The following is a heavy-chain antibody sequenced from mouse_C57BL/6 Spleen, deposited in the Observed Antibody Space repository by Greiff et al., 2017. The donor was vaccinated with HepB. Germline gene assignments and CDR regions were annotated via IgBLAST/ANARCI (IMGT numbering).Heavy chain of an antibody. Sequence: VQLQQSGAELVKPGASVKLSSTASGFNIKDYYMHWVKQRTEQGLEWIGRIDPEDGETKYAPKFQGKATITADTSSNTAYLQLSSLTSEDTAVYYCASSYYYGSSYEDDWYFDVWGTGTTVTVSS. J-gene: IGHJ1*03. CDR3: ASSYYYGSSYEDDWYFDV. D-gene: IGHD1-1*01. V-gene: IGHV14-2*01. CDR1: GFNIKDYY. CDR2: IDPEDGET.